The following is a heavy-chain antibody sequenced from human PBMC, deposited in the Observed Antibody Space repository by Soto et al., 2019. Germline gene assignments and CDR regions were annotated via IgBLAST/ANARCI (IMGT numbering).Heavy chain of an antibody. Sequence: EVQLVESGGGLVQPGGSLRLCCAASGFTFSSYWMHWVRRAPGQGLGCVSRITIDGSTSYADAVEGRFTISRDNAKNTLYMQMNTLGAGDTAVYYCARGDGDNYDGHGYLARHWGQGTLVTVSS. J-gene: IGHJ4*02. V-gene: IGHV3-74*01. CDR1: GFTFSSYW. D-gene: IGHD3-22*01. CDR3: ARGDGDNYDGHGYLARH. CDR2: ITIDGST.